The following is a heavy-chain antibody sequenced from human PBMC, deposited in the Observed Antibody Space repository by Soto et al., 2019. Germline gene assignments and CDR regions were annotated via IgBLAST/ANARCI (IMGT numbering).Heavy chain of an antibody. J-gene: IGHJ4*02. Sequence: QVQLQQWGAGLLKPSETLSLTCAVYGGSFTGYYWSWIRQPPGKGLEWIGEINHSGSTNYNPSLKSRVTIALDTPKNQISLRLSSVTGADAAVYYCARRQAGVATRRAAARPLRYYWGQGTLVTVSS. V-gene: IGHV4-34*01. CDR1: GGSFTGYY. D-gene: IGHD6-6*01. CDR2: INHSGST. CDR3: ARRQAGVATRRAAARPLRYY.